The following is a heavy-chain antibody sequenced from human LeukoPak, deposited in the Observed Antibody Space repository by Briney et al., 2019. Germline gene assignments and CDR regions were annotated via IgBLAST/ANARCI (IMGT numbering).Heavy chain of an antibody. D-gene: IGHD1-26*01. Sequence: GASVKVSCKTSGGTFTSYAITWVRQAPGQGLEWMGKIIPISGTTNYAQKFQGRVTFTADESTSTAYMELSSLRSEDTALYYCARKLRLGGNWFDPRGQGTLVTVSS. V-gene: IGHV1-69*13. CDR3: ARKLRLGGNWFDP. CDR2: IIPISGTT. J-gene: IGHJ5*02. CDR1: GGTFTSYA.